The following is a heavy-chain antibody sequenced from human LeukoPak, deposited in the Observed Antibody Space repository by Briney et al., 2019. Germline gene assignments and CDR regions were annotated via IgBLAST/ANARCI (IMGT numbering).Heavy chain of an antibody. J-gene: IGHJ4*02. D-gene: IGHD3-3*01. CDR1: GGSFSGYY. CDR2: INHSGST. CDR3: ARGLTYYDFWSGPSGDY. Sequence: SETLSLTCAVYGGSFSGYYWSWIRQLPGKGLEWIGEINHSGSTNYNPSLKSRVTISVDTSKNQFSLKLSSVTAADTAVYYCARGLTYYDFWSGPSGDYWGQGTLVTVSS. V-gene: IGHV4-34*01.